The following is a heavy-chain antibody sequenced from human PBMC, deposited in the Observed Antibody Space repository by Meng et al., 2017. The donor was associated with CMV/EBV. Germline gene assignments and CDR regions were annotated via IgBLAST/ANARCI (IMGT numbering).Heavy chain of an antibody. CDR3: ARGTANWGLYFDY. CDR1: GGSISSSSYY. J-gene: IGHJ4*02. CDR2: IYYSGST. Sequence: SETLSLTCTVSGGSISSSSYYWGWIRQPPGKGLEWIGSIYYSGSTYYNPSLKSRVTISVDTSKNQFSLKLSSVTAADTAVYYCARGTANWGLYFDYWGQGTLGTVSS. D-gene: IGHD7-27*01. V-gene: IGHV4-39*01.